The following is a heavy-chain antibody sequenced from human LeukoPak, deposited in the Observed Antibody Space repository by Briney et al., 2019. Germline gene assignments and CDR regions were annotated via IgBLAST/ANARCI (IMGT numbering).Heavy chain of an antibody. D-gene: IGHD3-3*01. Sequence: SETLSLTCTVSGGSISSSSYYWGWIRQPPGKGLEWIGSIYYSGSTYYNPSLKSRVTISVDTSKNQFSLKLSSVTAADTAVYYCARFGYDFWSGSWDYWGQGTLVTVSS. V-gene: IGHV4-39*01. CDR1: GGSISSSSYY. J-gene: IGHJ4*02. CDR2: IYYSGST. CDR3: ARFGYDFWSGSWDY.